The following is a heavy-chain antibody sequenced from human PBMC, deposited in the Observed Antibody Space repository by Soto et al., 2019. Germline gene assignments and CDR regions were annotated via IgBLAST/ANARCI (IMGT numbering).Heavy chain of an antibody. CDR2: IYWDDDK. D-gene: IGHD2-15*01. J-gene: IGHJ4*02. CDR3: AHRDTSVETRVEFDY. Sequence: QITLKESGPTLVKPTQTLTLTCTFSGFSLSTTAVGVGWIRQPPGKALEWLAFIYWDDDKRYSPSLKGRLTVTKDTSKNQVVLTMTDMDPVDTATYYCAHRDTSVETRVEFDYCGQGTLVTVSS. V-gene: IGHV2-5*02. CDR1: GFSLSTTAVG.